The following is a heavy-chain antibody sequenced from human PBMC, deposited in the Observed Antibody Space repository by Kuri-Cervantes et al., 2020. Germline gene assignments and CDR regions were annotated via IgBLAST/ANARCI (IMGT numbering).Heavy chain of an antibody. CDR1: GFTFSSYA. CDR2: ISYDGSNK. Sequence: GGSLRLSCAASGFTFSSYAMHWVRQAPGKGLEWVAVISYDGSNKYYADSVKGRFTISRDNSKNTLYLQMNSLRAEDTAVYYCVREWRTSGQLTDYWGQGTLVTVSS. V-gene: IGHV3-30*01. D-gene: IGHD3-16*01. CDR3: VREWRTSGQLTDY. J-gene: IGHJ4*02.